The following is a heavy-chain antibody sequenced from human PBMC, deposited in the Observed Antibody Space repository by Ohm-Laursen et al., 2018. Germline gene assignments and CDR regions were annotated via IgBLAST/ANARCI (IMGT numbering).Heavy chain of an antibody. CDR3: ARVDSVAGTFFDY. D-gene: IGHD6-19*01. CDR2: INPKSGGT. J-gene: IGHJ4*02. CDR1: GYTFPSYG. Sequence: GSSVKVSCKASGYTFPSYGVSWVRQAPGQGLEWMGWINPKSGGTKYAQKFQGRVTMTRDTSTSTAYMELRSLRSDDTAVYYCARVDSVAGTFFDYWGQGTLVTVSS. V-gene: IGHV1-18*01.